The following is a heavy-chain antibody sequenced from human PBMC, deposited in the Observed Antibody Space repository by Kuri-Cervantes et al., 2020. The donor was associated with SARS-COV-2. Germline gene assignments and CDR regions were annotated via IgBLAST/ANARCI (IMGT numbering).Heavy chain of an antibody. Sequence: GESLKISCAASGFTVSRNYMNWVRQAPGKGLQWVSVLYRDGSTYYADSVKDRFTISRDNPKNTLYLQMNSLRDEDTAVYYCARDSKSITIFGVVPYGMDVWGQGTTVTVSS. V-gene: IGHV3-66*01. J-gene: IGHJ6*02. CDR3: ARDSKSITIFGVVPYGMDV. CDR1: GFTVSRNY. CDR2: LYRDGST. D-gene: IGHD3-3*01.